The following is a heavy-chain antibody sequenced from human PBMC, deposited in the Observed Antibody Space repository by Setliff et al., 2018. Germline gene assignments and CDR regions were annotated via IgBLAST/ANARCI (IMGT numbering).Heavy chain of an antibody. CDR3: ARKSGELSFHPYYYYYYMDV. J-gene: IGHJ6*03. CDR1: VGTFSSYA. Sequence: ASVKVSCKASVGTFSSYAISWVRQAPGQGLEWMGGIIPILGIANYAQKFQGRVTITADKSTSTAYMELSSLRSEDTAVYYCARKSGELSFHPYYYYYYMDVWGKGTTVTVSS. D-gene: IGHD3-16*02. V-gene: IGHV1-69*10. CDR2: IIPILGIA.